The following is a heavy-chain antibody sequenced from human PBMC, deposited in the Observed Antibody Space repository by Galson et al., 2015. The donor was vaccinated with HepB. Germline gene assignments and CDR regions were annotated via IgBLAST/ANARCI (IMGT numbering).Heavy chain of an antibody. Sequence: QSGAVVKNLGEYLKILRKGFGSSFTSHWIGWVRLMQGKGLVWMEFIYPGDSDTRYSTYFHAQVTLSADKSISNAYLQWSSLKASYTARYYCARCGYSHGFESFDYWGQGTLVTVSS. V-gene: IGHV5-51*01. D-gene: IGHD5-18*01. CDR3: ARCGYSHGFESFDY. CDR1: GSSFTSHW. J-gene: IGHJ4*02. CDR2: IYPGDSDT.